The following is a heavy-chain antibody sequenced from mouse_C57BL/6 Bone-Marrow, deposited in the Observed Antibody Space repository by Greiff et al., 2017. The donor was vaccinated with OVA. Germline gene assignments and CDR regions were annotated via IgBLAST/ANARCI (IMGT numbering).Heavy chain of an antibody. Sequence: VHLVESGGGLVQPGGSLSLSCAASGFTFTAYYMSWVRQPPGKALEWLGFIRNKANGYTTEYSASVKGRFTISRDNSQSILYLQMNALRAEDSATYYCARSLLRWAWFAYWGQGTLVTVSA. D-gene: IGHD1-2*01. V-gene: IGHV7-3*01. CDR3: ARSLLRWAWFAY. CDR1: GFTFTAYY. CDR2: IRNKANGYTT. J-gene: IGHJ3*01.